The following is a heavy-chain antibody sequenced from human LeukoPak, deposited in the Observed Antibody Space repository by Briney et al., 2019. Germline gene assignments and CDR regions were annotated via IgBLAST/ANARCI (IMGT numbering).Heavy chain of an antibody. Sequence: GASLKISCKGSGSIFTSYWISWVRQLRGKGLEWMGRIDPSDSYTNDSPSFQGHVTISADKSISTAYLQWSSLKASDTAMYYCARHLRDTAMVFCDYWGQGTLVTVSS. CDR3: ARHLRDTAMVFCDY. D-gene: IGHD5-18*01. CDR1: GSIFTSYW. J-gene: IGHJ4*02. CDR2: IDPSDSYT. V-gene: IGHV5-10-1*01.